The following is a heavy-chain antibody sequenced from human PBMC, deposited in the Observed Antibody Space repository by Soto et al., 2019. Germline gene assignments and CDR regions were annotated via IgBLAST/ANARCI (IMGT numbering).Heavy chain of an antibody. CDR1: GGTFSSYA. V-gene: IGHV1-69*06. CDR3: ARDSFYPGSGWYEAYNWFDP. Sequence: SVKVSCKASGGTFSSYAISWVRQAPGQGLEWMGGIIPIFGTANYAQKFQGRVTITADKSTSTAYMELSSLRSEDTAVYYCARDSFYPGSGWYEAYNWFDPWGQGTLVTVSS. D-gene: IGHD6-19*01. J-gene: IGHJ5*02. CDR2: IIPIFGTA.